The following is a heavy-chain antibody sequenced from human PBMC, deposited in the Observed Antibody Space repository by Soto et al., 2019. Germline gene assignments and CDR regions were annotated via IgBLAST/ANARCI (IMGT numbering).Heavy chain of an antibody. D-gene: IGHD3-3*01. CDR3: AKDRTTFGVINQYFFDS. CDR1: GFTFSNHA. Sequence: EVQLLESGGTLVQLGGSLRLSCAASGFTFSNHAMSWVRQAPGKGLEWVSAISSSGRQTFYADSVRGRFTILRDNSKNAMFLQMSSLRAGDTAVYYCAKDRTTFGVINQYFFDSGGQGTRVAVSS. CDR2: ISSSGRQT. V-gene: IGHV3-23*01. J-gene: IGHJ4*02.